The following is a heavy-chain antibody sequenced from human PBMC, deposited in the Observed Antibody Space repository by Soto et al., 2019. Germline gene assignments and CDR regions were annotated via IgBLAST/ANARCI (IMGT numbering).Heavy chain of an antibody. CDR1: GDSVSNHYW. V-gene: IGHV4-4*02. J-gene: IGHJ5*01. CDR3: VRNGDCAGSRCHFGWFDS. D-gene: IGHD2-8*02. CDR2: THHSGST. Sequence: SETLSLTCAVSGDSVSNHYWWSWVRQFPEKGLEWIGETHHSGSTNHNPSLNSRVTISVDKSKNLFSLMLTSVTAADTAVYYCVRNGDCAGSRCHFGWFDSWGRGMLVTVSS.